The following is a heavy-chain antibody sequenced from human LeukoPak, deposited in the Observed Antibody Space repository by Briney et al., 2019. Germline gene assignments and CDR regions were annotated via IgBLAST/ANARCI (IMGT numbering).Heavy chain of an antibody. CDR2: IYYSGST. D-gene: IGHD3-22*01. V-gene: IGHV4-59*08. Sequence: SSETLSLTCAVYGGSFSGYYWSWIRQPPGKGLEWIGYIYYSGSTNYNPSLKSRVTISVDTSKNQFSLKLSSVTAADTAVYYCARHNYYDSSGYLQAFDIWGQGTMVTVSS. J-gene: IGHJ3*02. CDR3: ARHNYYDSSGYLQAFDI. CDR1: GGSFSGYY.